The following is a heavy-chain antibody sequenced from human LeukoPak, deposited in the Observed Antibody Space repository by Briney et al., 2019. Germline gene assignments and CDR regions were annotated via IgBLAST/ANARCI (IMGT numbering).Heavy chain of an antibody. CDR3: AELGITMIGGV. V-gene: IGHV3-21*01. CDR2: ISLGGKYI. Sequence: GGSLRLSCAASEFNFNTSPMNWLRQAPGKGLEWVSSISLGGKYIHYADAVKGRFTISRDNAKNSLYLQMNSLRAEDTAVYYCAELGITMIGGVWGKGTTVTISS. CDR1: EFNFNTSP. D-gene: IGHD3-10*02. J-gene: IGHJ6*04.